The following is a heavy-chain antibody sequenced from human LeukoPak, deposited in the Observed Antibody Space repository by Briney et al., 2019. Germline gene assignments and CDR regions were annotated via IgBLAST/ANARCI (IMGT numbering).Heavy chain of an antibody. J-gene: IGHJ4*02. V-gene: IGHV3-33*01. CDR1: GFTFSSYG. CDR3: ARDRGEVTAARRLDY. Sequence: PGGSLRLSCAASGFTFSSYGMHWVRQAPGKGLEWVALIWYDGSNQYYADSVKGRFTISRDNSKNTLYLQMNSLRAEDTAVYYCARDRGEVTAARRLDYWGQGTLVTVSS. CDR2: IWYDGSNQ. D-gene: IGHD6-6*01.